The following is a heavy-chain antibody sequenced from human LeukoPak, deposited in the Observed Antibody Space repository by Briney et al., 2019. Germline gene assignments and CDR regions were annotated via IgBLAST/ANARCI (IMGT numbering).Heavy chain of an antibody. CDR1: GFTFSSYW. V-gene: IGHV3-7*03. CDR2: IKQDGSEK. Sequence: GGSLRLSCAASGFTFSSYWMSWVRQAPGKGLEWVANIKQDGSEKYYVDSVKGRFTISRDNAKNSLYLQMNSLRAEDTALYYCAKDIGASSGWYYFDYWGQGTLVTVSS. CDR3: AKDIGASSGWYYFDY. D-gene: IGHD6-19*01. J-gene: IGHJ4*02.